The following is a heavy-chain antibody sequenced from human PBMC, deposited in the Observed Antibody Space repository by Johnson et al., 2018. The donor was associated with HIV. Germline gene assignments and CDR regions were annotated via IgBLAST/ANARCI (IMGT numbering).Heavy chain of an antibody. Sequence: VQLVESGGGVVQPGRSLRLSCAASGFTFSSSAMHWVHQAPGKGLEWVSVISGSGGSTYYADSVKGRFTISRDNSKNTLYLQMNSLRAEDTAVYYCAKGRELLRRLWDAFDIWGQGTMVTVSS. CDR3: AKGRELLRRLWDAFDI. CDR1: GFTFSSSA. V-gene: IGHV3-23*04. J-gene: IGHJ3*02. D-gene: IGHD1-26*01. CDR2: ISGSGGST.